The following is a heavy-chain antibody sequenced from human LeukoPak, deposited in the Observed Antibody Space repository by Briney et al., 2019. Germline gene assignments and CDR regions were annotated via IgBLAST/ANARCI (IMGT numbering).Heavy chain of an antibody. CDR1: GFNFTAYW. D-gene: IGHD3-22*01. J-gene: IGHJ5*01. CDR3: ARHQYYYDSSGNYGWFDS. CDR2: SHPVNSDT. V-gene: IGHV5-51*01. Sequence: GESLKISCKGTGFNFTAYWIAWVRQVPGKGLEWMGISHPVNSDTKYSTAFQGQVTISADKSTSTAYLQWSSLKASDNAMYYCARHQYYYDSSGNYGWFDSWGQGTLVTVSS.